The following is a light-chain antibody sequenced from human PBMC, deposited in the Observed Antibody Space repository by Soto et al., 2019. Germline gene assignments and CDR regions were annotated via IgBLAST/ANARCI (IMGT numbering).Light chain of an antibody. J-gene: IGLJ2*01. Sequence: QAVVTQPPSASGTPGQRVTISCSGSSSNIGSNTVTWYQQIPGTAPKLLIYSNNQRPSGVPDRFSGSKSGTSASLAITGLQSEDEADYYWSAWDDSLNGVVFGGGTKLTVL. CDR2: SNN. V-gene: IGLV1-44*01. CDR1: SSNIGSNT. CDR3: SAWDDSLNGVV.